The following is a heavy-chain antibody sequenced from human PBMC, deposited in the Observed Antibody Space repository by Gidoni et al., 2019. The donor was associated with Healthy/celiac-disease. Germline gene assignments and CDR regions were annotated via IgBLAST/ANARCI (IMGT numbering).Heavy chain of an antibody. CDR1: GASISSSSYY. Sequence: QLQLQESGPGLVKPSETLSLTCTVSGASISSSSYYWGWIRQPPGRGLEWIGSIYYSGSTYYNPSLKSRVTISVDTSKNQFSLKLSSVTAADTAVYYCSKEDILTNAFDIWGQGTMVTVSS. CDR3: SKEDILTNAFDI. J-gene: IGHJ3*02. D-gene: IGHD3-9*01. V-gene: IGHV4-39*02. CDR2: IYYSGST.